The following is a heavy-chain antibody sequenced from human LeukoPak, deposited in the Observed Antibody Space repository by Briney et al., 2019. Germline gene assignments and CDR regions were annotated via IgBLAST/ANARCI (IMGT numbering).Heavy chain of an antibody. Sequence: PSETLSLTCTVSGGSISNYSWAWTRQPPGKGLEWIGYISKRGGTSYNTSFKSRLTISVDTSKDQFSLRLESVTAADTAVYYCARRPRSMAYYFDYWGQGILVTVSS. J-gene: IGHJ4*02. CDR2: ISKRGGT. V-gene: IGHV4-59*08. D-gene: IGHD2/OR15-2a*01. CDR3: ARRPRSMAYYFDY. CDR1: GGSISNYS.